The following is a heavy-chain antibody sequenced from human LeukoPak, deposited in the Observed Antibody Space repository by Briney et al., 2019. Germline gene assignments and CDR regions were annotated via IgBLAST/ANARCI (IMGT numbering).Heavy chain of an antibody. CDR2: INPSGGST. V-gene: IGHV1-46*01. J-gene: IGHJ4*02. CDR3: CSGSYYGQLDY. Sequence: ASVKVSCKASGYTFTSYYMHWVRQAPGQGLEWMGIINPSGGSTSYAQKFQGRVAMTRDTSTSTVYMELSSLRSEDTAVYYRCSGSYYGQLDYWGQGTLVTVSS. CDR1: GYTFTSYY. D-gene: IGHD3-10*02.